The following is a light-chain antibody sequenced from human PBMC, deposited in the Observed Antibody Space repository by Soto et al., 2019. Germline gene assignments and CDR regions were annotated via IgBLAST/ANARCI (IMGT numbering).Light chain of an antibody. CDR3: QQRSNWPEWT. CDR1: QSVSSSS. Sequence: EIVLTQSPGTLSLSPGERATLSCRASQSVSSSSLAWYQQKPGQAPRLLIYGASSRATGIPDRFSGSGSGTGFTLTISRLEPEDFAVYYCQQRSNWPEWTFGQGTKVDIK. CDR2: GAS. J-gene: IGKJ1*01. V-gene: IGKV3D-20*02.